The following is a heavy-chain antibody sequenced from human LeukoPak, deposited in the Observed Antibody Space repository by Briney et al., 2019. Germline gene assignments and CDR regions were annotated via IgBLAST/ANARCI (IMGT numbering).Heavy chain of an antibody. CDR1: GFTVGYNY. V-gene: IGHV3-66*04. CDR3: ARRSNPPGRIDH. J-gene: IGHJ4*02. Sequence: PGGSLRLSCAASGFTVGYNYMTWVRQAPGKGLEWVAAIYNSGSTYYADSMKGRFTISRDNSKNTMYLQMNSLKGEDTAVYYCARRSNPPGRIDHWGQGTLVTVSS. CDR2: IYNSGST. D-gene: IGHD1-14*01.